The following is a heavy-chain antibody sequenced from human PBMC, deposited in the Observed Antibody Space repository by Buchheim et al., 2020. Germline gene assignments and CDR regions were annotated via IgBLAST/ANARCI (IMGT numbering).Heavy chain of an antibody. CDR2: ISGSGGST. J-gene: IGHJ5*02. D-gene: IGHD3-22*01. CDR3: ATDGGGVVVIATWGWFDP. Sequence: EVQLLESGGGLVQPGGSLRLSCAASGFTFSSYAMSWVRQAPGKGLEWVSAISGSGGSTYYAHFVKGRFTISRDNSKNTLFLQMNSLRAEDTAVYYCATDGGGVVVIATWGWFDPWGQGTL. V-gene: IGHV3-23*01. CDR1: GFTFSSYA.